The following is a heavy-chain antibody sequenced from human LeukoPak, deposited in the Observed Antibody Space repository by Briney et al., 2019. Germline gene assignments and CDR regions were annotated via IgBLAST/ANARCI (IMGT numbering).Heavy chain of an antibody. J-gene: IGHJ4*02. Sequence: GGSLRLSCAASGFTFSNYAMSWVRQAPGKGLEWVSAISGSGGSTYYADSVKGRFTISRDNSKNTLYLQMNSLRAEDTAVYYCANSRGTMIASFDYWGQGTLVTVSS. CDR1: GFTFSNYA. D-gene: IGHD3-22*01. CDR3: ANSRGTMIASFDY. CDR2: ISGSGGST. V-gene: IGHV3-23*01.